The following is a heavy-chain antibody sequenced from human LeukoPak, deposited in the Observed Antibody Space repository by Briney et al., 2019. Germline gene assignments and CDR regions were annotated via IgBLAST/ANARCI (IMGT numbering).Heavy chain of an antibody. CDR2: ISSSRSIM. V-gene: IGHV3-48*01. CDR3: ARHNQGSPDY. CDR1: GFIFSYYD. Sequence: TGGFLRLSCVASGFIFSYYDMDWVRQAPGKGLEWISYISSSRSIMYYADSVLGRFTVSRDNAENTLYLQMNSLRGDDTAVYYCARHNQGSPDYWGQGTLVTVSS. J-gene: IGHJ4*02.